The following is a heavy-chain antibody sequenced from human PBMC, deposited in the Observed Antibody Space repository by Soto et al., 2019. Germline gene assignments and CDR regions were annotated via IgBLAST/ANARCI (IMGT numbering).Heavy chain of an antibody. CDR1: GFTFSDYA. D-gene: IGHD6-19*01. Sequence: VQLVESGGGVVQPGRSLRLSCAASGFTFSDYAMHWVGQAPGKGLEWVAVVSHDGRNTHYADSVKGRFAISRDSSKNTVSLEMTSLRAEVTAVYYCAKGGRQWLVTSDFNYWGQGALVTVSS. J-gene: IGHJ4*02. CDR2: VSHDGRNT. V-gene: IGHV3-30*18. CDR3: AKGGRQWLVTSDFNY.